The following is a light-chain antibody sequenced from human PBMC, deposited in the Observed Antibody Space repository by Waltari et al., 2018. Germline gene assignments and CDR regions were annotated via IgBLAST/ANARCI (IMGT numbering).Light chain of an antibody. J-gene: IGKJ1*01. CDR3: QQYRSLPRT. CDR2: CES. Sequence: DIVMTQSPDSLAVSLGERATINCKSSPSVLYSVNNKNYLGRYPQKPGHPPKRLIYCESARESGFPDRFSGSGSGTDFTLTISGLQAEDVAVYYCQQYRSLPRTFGQGTRVEVK. V-gene: IGKV4-1*01. CDR1: PSVLYSVNNKNY.